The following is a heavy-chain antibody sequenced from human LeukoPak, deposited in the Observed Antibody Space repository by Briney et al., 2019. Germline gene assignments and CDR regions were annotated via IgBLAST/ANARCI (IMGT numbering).Heavy chain of an antibody. J-gene: IGHJ4*02. CDR2: ISASGGST. CDR1: GFTFSSYT. CDR3: AKDVCGGSCYFDY. V-gene: IGHV3-23*01. Sequence: GGSLRLSCAASGFTFSSYTMSWVRQAPGKGLEWVSAISASGGSTYYADSVKGRFTISRDSSKNTLYLQMNSLRAEDTVVYYWAKDVCGGSCYFDYWGQGTLVTVSS. D-gene: IGHD2-15*01.